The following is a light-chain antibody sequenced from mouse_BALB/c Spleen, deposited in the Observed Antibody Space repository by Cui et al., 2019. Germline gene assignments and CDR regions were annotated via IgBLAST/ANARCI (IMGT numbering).Light chain of an antibody. CDR3: VQYAQFPRT. J-gene: IGKJ4*01. CDR2: HGT. Sequence: DILMTQSPSSMSVSLGDTVSITCHASQGISSNIGWLQQKPGKSFKGLIYHGTNLEDGVPSRFSGSGSGADYSLTISSLESEDFADYYCVQYAQFPRTFGSGTKLEIK. CDR1: QGISSN. V-gene: IGKV14-100*01.